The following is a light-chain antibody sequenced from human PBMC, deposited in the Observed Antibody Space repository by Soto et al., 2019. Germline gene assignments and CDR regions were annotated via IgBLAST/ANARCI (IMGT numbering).Light chain of an antibody. CDR3: CSYASSYTYV. CDR1: SSNGGSYHL. J-gene: IGLJ1*01. V-gene: IGLV2-23*02. CDR2: EVS. Sequence: LTQPASVSGSPGHSITISCIGTSSNGGSYHLVSWYQQHPGKAPKLMIYEVSKRPSGVSNRFSGSKSGNTASLTISGLQAGDEAEYHCCSYASSYTYVFGTGTKGTV.